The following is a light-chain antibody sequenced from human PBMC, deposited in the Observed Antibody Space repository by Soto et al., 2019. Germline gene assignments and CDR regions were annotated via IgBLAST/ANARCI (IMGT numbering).Light chain of an antibody. V-gene: IGKV3-11*01. Sequence: ENLFSQFPGTPASFSGVRVTLSCRASQAVNTRLAWYQHKPGQAPRLLIYLASNRAAGVPARFSGSGSGTDFTLTISNVEPEDFAVYYCHQRQSWPRTFGQGTKVDI. CDR1: QAVNTR. J-gene: IGKJ1*01. CDR3: HQRQSWPRT. CDR2: LAS.